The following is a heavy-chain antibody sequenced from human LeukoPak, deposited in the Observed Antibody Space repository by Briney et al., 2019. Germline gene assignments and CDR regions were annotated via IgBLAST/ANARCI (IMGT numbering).Heavy chain of an antibody. CDR3: ARDSGSYDYVWGSYRHTNWFDP. Sequence: GSLRLSCAASGFTFSSYWMSWVRQAPGKGLEWVANIKQDGSEKYYVDSVKGRFTISRDNAKNSLYLQMNSLRAEDTAVYYCARDSGSYDYVWGSYRHTNWFDPWGQGTLVTVSS. V-gene: IGHV3-7*01. D-gene: IGHD3-16*02. CDR1: GFTFSSYW. CDR2: IKQDGSEK. J-gene: IGHJ5*02.